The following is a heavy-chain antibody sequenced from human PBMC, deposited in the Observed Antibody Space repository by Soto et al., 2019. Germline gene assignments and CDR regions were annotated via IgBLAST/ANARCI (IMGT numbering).Heavy chain of an antibody. CDR1: GFTFSSYA. CDR3: AKRRGAGGHFDY. D-gene: IGHD2-15*01. CDR2: VSIGGST. V-gene: IGHV3-23*01. Sequence: GGSLRLSRAASGFTFSSYAMGWVRQGPGKGLEWVAVVSIGGSTHYADSVRGRFTISRDNSKNTLSLQMNSLTAEDTAVYFCAKRRGAGGHFDYWGQGALVTVS. J-gene: IGHJ4*02.